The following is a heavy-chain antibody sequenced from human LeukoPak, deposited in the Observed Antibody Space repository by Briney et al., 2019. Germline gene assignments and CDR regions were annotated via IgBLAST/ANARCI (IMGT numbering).Heavy chain of an antibody. CDR1: GFTFSSYW. CDR3: AREADGSGSYYSDY. V-gene: IGHV3-74*01. J-gene: IGHJ4*02. D-gene: IGHD3-10*01. Sequence: PGGSLRLSCAASGFTFSSYWMHWVRQAPGKGLVWVSRINTDVSSTRYADSVKGRFTISRDNAKNTLYLQMNSLRAEDTAVYYCAREADGSGSYYSDYWGQGTLVTVSS. CDR2: INTDVSST.